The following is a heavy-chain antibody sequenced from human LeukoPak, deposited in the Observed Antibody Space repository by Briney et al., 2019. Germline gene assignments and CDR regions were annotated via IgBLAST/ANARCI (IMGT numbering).Heavy chain of an antibody. CDR1: GFTFSSYS. Sequence: GGSLRLSCAASGFTFSSYSMNWVRQAPGKGLEWVSSISSSSSYIYYADSVKGRFTISRDNAKNSLYLQINSLRAEDTALCYCAKGAGSGWTDFDYWGQGTLVTVSS. CDR3: AKGAGSGWTDFDY. CDR2: ISSSSSYI. D-gene: IGHD6-19*01. V-gene: IGHV3-21*04. J-gene: IGHJ4*02.